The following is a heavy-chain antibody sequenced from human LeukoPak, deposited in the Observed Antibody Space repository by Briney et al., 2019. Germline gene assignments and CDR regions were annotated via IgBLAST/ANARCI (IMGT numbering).Heavy chain of an antibody. CDR1: GGSISSYY. CDR2: IYYSGST. CDR3: ARGSRLDYGGIGEFDY. D-gene: IGHD4-23*01. V-gene: IGHV4-59*01. Sequence: SETLSLTRTVSGGSISSYYWSWIRQPPGKGLEWIGYIYYSGSTNYNPSLKSRVTISVDTSKNRFSLKLSSVTAADTAVYYCARGSRLDYGGIGEFDYWGQGTLVTVSS. J-gene: IGHJ4*02.